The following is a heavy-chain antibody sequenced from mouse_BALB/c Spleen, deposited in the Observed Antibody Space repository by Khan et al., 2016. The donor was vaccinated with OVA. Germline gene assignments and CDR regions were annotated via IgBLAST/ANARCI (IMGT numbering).Heavy chain of an antibody. V-gene: IGHV2-9*02. D-gene: IGHD2-3*01. CDR3: ARFYDGYYYTVDY. CDR2: IWAGGST. CDR1: GFSLTSYG. J-gene: IGHJ4*01. Sequence: QVQLKESGPGLVAPSQSLSITCTVSGFSLTSYGVHWVRQPPGKGLEWLGVIWAGGSTNYNSALMSRLSISKDNSKRQVFLKMNSLQTDDTAMYYCARFYDGYYYTVDYWGQGTSVTVSS.